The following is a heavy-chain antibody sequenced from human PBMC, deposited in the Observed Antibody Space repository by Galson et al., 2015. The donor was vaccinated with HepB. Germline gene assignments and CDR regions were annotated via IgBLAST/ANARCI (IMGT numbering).Heavy chain of an antibody. V-gene: IGHV1-18*04. CDR1: GYTFTSYG. J-gene: IGHJ4*02. Sequence: SVKVSCKASGYTFTSYGISWVRQAPGQGLEWMGWISAYNGNTNYAQKLQGRVTMTTDTSTSTAYMELRSLRSDDTAVYYCARGNDDILTGYYVDYWGQGTLVTVSS. D-gene: IGHD3-9*01. CDR3: ARGNDDILTGYYVDY. CDR2: ISAYNGNT.